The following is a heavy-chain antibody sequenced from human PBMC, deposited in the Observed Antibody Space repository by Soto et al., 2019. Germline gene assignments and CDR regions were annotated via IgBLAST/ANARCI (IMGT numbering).Heavy chain of an antibody. J-gene: IGHJ6*02. Sequence: QVQLQESGPGLVKPSQTLSLTCTVSGGSISSGGYYWSWIRQHPGKGLEWIGYIYYSGSTYYNPSLKRRATISVDTSKNQFSLKLSSVTAADTAVYYCARGGRRSPGMDVWGQGTTVTVSS. CDR3: ARGGRRSPGMDV. CDR2: IYYSGST. V-gene: IGHV4-31*03. CDR1: GGSISSGGYY.